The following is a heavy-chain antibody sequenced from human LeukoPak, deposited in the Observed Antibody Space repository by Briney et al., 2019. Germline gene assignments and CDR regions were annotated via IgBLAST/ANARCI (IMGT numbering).Heavy chain of an antibody. J-gene: IGHJ5*02. D-gene: IGHD2-2*01. CDR3: AKDLISIVVVITPTPA. V-gene: IGHV3-30*02. Sequence: GGSLRLSCVASGFTFRNYGMHWVRQAPGKGLEWVAFIRYDGSNKNYADSVKGRFTISRDNSKNTLYLQMNSLRAEDTAVYYCAKDLISIVVVITPTPAWGQGTLVTVSS. CDR2: IRYDGSNK. CDR1: GFTFRNYG.